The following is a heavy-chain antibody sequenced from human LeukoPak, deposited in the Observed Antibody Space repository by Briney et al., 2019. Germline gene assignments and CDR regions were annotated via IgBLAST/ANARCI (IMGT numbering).Heavy chain of an antibody. CDR3: ARPLAAAGKESWFDP. J-gene: IGHJ5*02. V-gene: IGHV1-46*01. CDR2: INPSGGST. CDR1: RYTFTSYY. D-gene: IGHD6-13*01. Sequence: ASVKVSCKASRYTFTSYYMHWVRQAPGQGLEWMGIINPSGGSTSYAQKFQGRVTMTRDMSTSTVYMELSSLRSEDTAVYYCARPLAAAGKESWFDPWGQGTLVTVSS.